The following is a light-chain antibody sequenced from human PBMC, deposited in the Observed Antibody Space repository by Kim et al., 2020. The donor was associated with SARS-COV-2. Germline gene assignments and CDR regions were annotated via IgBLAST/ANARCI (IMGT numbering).Light chain of an antibody. CDR1: NIGSKS. CDR3: QVWDSSSDRPYV. Sequence: PGETARITCGGDNIGSKSVHWYQQRPGQAPVLVIYYDSDRPSGIPERFSGSNSGNTATLSISRVDVGDEADYYCQVWDSSSDRPYVFGTGTKVTVL. CDR2: YDS. V-gene: IGLV3-21*04. J-gene: IGLJ1*01.